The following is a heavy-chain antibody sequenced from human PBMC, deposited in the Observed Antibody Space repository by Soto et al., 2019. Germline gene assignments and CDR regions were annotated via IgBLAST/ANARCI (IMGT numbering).Heavy chain of an antibody. D-gene: IGHD3-3*01. CDR3: ARDTSYYDFWSGYYPFDP. CDR1: GYTFTSYY. CDR2: INPSGGST. J-gene: IGHJ5*02. Sequence: ASVKVSCKASGYTFTSYYMHWVRQAPGQGLERMGIINPSGGSTSYAQKFQGRVTMTRDTSTSTVYMELRSLRSDDTAVFFFARDTSYYDFWSGYYPFDPWGQGTLVTVSS. V-gene: IGHV1-46*01.